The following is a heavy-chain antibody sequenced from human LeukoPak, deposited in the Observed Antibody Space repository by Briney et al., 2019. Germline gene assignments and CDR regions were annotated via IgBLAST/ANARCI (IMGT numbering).Heavy chain of an antibody. CDR1: GGSISSGGYY. Sequence: SETLSLTRTVSGGSISSGGYYWSWIRQHPGKGLEWIGYIYYSGSTYYNPSLKSRVTISVDTSKNQFSLKLSSVTAADTAVYYCARAFRYCTNGVCYSGSGALDYWGQGTLVTVSS. V-gene: IGHV4-31*03. J-gene: IGHJ4*02. CDR2: IYYSGST. D-gene: IGHD2-8*01. CDR3: ARAFRYCTNGVCYSGSGALDY.